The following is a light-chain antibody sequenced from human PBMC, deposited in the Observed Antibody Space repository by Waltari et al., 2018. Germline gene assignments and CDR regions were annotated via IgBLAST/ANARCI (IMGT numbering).Light chain of an antibody. CDR2: GVS. J-gene: IGKJ2*01. Sequence: EIVLTQSPATLSLSPGYTATLSCRASQNVSSNLAWHQQRPGQAPRLLIYGVSARATGIPARFSGSGYGTEFTLTISSLQSEDFAVYYCQQYNNWPPYTFGQGTKLEIK. V-gene: IGKV3-15*01. CDR1: QNVSSN. CDR3: QQYNNWPPYT.